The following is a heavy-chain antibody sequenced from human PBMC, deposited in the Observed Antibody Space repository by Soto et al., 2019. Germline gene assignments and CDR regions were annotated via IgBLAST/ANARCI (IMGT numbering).Heavy chain of an antibody. J-gene: IGHJ3*02. V-gene: IGHV2-5*02. Sequence: QITLKESGPTLVKPTQTLTLTCTFSGFSLRISGVGVGWIRQPPGKALEWLALIYWDDDKRYSPSLKSRLTSTKYTSKNQVVLTMTNMDPVDTATYYCAHSATVSDAFDIWGQGTMVTVSS. CDR2: IYWDDDK. CDR1: GFSLRISGVG. CDR3: AHSATVSDAFDI. D-gene: IGHD2-15*01.